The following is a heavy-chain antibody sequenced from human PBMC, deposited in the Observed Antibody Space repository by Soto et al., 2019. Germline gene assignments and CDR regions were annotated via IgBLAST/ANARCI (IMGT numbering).Heavy chain of an antibody. J-gene: IGHJ4*02. CDR3: ARAKYCSGGSCYYFDY. CDR1: GGTFSSYA. CDR2: IIPIFGTA. V-gene: IGHV1-69*13. D-gene: IGHD2-15*01. Sequence: GASVKVSCKASGGTFSSYAISWVRQAPGQGLEWMGGIIPIFGTANYAQKFQGRVTITADESTSTAYMELSSLRSEDTAVYYCARAKYCSGGSCYYFDYWGQGTLVTVSS.